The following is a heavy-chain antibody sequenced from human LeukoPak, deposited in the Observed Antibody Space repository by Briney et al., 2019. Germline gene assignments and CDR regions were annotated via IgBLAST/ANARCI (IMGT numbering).Heavy chain of an antibody. CDR1: GGTFSSYG. Sequence: ASVKVSCKASGGTFSSYGISWVRQAPGQGLEWMGWISAYNGNTNYAQKLQGRVTMTTDTSTSTAYMELRSLRSDDTAVYYCARGGGSYSENAFDIWGQGTMVTVSS. V-gene: IGHV1-18*01. J-gene: IGHJ3*02. CDR2: ISAYNGNT. CDR3: ARGGGSYSENAFDI. D-gene: IGHD1-26*01.